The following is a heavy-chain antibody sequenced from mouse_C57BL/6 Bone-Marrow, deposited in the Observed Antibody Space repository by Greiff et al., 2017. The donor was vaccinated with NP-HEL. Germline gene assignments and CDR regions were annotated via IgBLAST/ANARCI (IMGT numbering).Heavy chain of an antibody. J-gene: IGHJ2*01. D-gene: IGHD2-1*01. Sequence: EVQRVESEGGLVQPGSSMKLSCTASGFTFSDYYMAWVRQVPEKGLEWVANINYDGSSTYYLDSLKSRFIISRDNAKNILYLQMSSLKSEDTATYYCAREGVGDYGNYFDYWGQGTTLTVSS. CDR2: INYDGSST. CDR1: GFTFSDYY. V-gene: IGHV5-16*01. CDR3: AREGVGDYGNYFDY.